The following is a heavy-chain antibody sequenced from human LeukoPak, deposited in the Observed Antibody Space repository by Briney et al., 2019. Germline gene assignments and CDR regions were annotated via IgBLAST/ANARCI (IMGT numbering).Heavy chain of an antibody. CDR1: GGSISSSSYY. CDR3: ARLGYMVRGRGAFDI. V-gene: IGHV4-39*01. CDR2: IYYSGSA. J-gene: IGHJ3*02. D-gene: IGHD3-10*01. Sequence: PSETLSLTCTVSGGSISSSSYYWGWIRQPPGKGLEWIGSIYYSGSAYYNPSLKSRVTISVDTSKNQFSLKLSSVTAADTAVYYCARLGYMVRGRGAFDIWGQGTMVTVSS.